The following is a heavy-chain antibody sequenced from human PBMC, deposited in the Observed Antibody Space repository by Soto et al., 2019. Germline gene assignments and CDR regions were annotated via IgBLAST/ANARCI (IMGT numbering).Heavy chain of an antibody. D-gene: IGHD1-1*01. Sequence: GGSLRLSCAASSFTFSDYALTWVRQAAWKGLEWFSQNTAGRNTYYADSVKGRFTLSRDNSKHTLYLQMDSLRADDTAVYYCGKCRSATTTRADYWCQGLLVTV. CDR2: NTAGRNT. CDR3: GKCRSATTTRADY. J-gene: IGHJ4*02. V-gene: IGHV3-23*01. CDR1: SFTFSDYA.